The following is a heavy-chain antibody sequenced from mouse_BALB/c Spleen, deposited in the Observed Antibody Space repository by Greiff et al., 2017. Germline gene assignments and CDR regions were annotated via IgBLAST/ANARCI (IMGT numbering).Heavy chain of an antibody. Sequence: EVKLMESGGGLVKPGGSLKLSCAASGFTFSDYYMYWVRQTPEKRLELVATISDGGSYTYYPDSVKGRFTISRDNAKNNLYLQMSSLKSEDTAMYYCAREYGNYYYAMDYWGQGTSVTVSS. J-gene: IGHJ4*01. CDR3: AREYGNYYYAMDY. CDR2: ISDGGSYT. CDR1: GFTFSDYY. D-gene: IGHD2-10*02. V-gene: IGHV5-4*02.